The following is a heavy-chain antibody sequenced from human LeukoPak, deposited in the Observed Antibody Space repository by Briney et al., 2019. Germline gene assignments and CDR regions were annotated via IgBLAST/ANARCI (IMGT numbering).Heavy chain of an antibody. Sequence: PSETLSLTCTVSGGSISSYYWGWIRQPAGKGLEWIGRIYTSGSTNYNPSLKSRVTISVDKSKNQFSLQLSSVTAADTAVYYCARDVMTTRSFDYWGQGTLVTVSS. V-gene: IGHV4-4*07. D-gene: IGHD3-22*01. CDR3: ARDVMTTRSFDY. J-gene: IGHJ4*02. CDR1: GGSISSYY. CDR2: IYTSGST.